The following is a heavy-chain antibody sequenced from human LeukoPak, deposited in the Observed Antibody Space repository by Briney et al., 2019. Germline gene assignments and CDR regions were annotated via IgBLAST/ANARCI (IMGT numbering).Heavy chain of an antibody. CDR1: GFTFDDYG. CDR2: IHWNGGST. V-gene: IGHV3-20*04. J-gene: IGHJ4*02. CDR3: AKDGAPAAGEDYFDY. Sequence: GGSLRLSCAASGFTFDDYGMSWVRQAPGKGLEWVAGIHWNGGSTGYVDSVKGRFTISRDNAKNSLYLQMNSLRAEDTAVYYCAKDGAPAAGEDYFDYWGQGTLVTVSS. D-gene: IGHD6-13*01.